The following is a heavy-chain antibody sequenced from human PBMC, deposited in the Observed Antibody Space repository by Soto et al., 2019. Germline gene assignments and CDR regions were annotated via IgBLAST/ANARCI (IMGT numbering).Heavy chain of an antibody. CDR3: AREGYYGSGNEPDYYYGMDV. D-gene: IGHD3-10*01. V-gene: IGHV3-30-3*01. Sequence: QVQLVESGGGVVQPGRSLRLSCAASGFTFSSYAMHWVRQAPGKGLEWVAVISYDGSNKYYADSVKGRFTISRDNYKITLYLQMNRLRSEDTAVYYCAREGYYGSGNEPDYYYGMDVWGQGTTVTVSS. J-gene: IGHJ6*02. CDR2: ISYDGSNK. CDR1: GFTFSSYA.